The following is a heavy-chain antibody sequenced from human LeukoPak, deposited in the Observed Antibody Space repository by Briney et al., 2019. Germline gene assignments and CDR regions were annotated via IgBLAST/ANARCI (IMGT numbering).Heavy chain of an antibody. V-gene: IGHV4-4*07. D-gene: IGHD2-21*01. J-gene: IGHJ4*02. CDR1: DGSITNYY. CDR3: ARESRVVIGDGYHVDS. CDR2: LYIGRGM. Sequence: SETLSLTCFVSDGSITNYYWSWIRQPAGQGLEWVGRLYIGRGMEYNPSLKGRVTMSVDRANMQFSLRLTSVTAADTAVYYCARESRVVIGDGYHVDSWGPGTLITVSS.